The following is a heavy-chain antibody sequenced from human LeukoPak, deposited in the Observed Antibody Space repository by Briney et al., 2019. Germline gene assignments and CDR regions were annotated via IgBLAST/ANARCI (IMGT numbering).Heavy chain of an antibody. D-gene: IGHD3-22*01. CDR2: IYYSGST. J-gene: IGHJ4*02. CDR3: AREHDSSGPFDY. V-gene: IGHV4-59*01. CDR1: GGSISSYY. Sequence: SETLSLTCTVSGGSISSYYWSWIRQPPGKGLEWIGYIYYSGSTNYNSSLKSRVTISVDTSKNQFSLKLSSVTAADTAVYYCAREHDSSGPFDYWGQGTLVTVSS.